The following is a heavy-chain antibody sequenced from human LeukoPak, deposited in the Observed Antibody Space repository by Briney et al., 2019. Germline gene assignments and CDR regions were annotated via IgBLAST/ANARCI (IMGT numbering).Heavy chain of an antibody. CDR3: ARGKQLVRLPGYYYGMDV. V-gene: IGHV4-39*07. CDR2: IYFSGST. D-gene: IGHD6-13*01. J-gene: IGHJ6*02. CDR1: GGSISSTTYY. Sequence: SETLSLTCTVSGGSISSTTYYWGWIRQPPGKGLEWIGSIYFSGSTFYNPSLKSRVTISVDTSKNQFSLKLSSVTAADTAVYYCARGKQLVRLPGYYYGMDVWGQGTTVTVSS.